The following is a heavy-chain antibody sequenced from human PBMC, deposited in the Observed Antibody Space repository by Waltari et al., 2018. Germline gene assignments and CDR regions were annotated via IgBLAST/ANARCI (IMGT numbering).Heavy chain of an antibody. V-gene: IGHV4-61*09. Sequence: QVQLQQWGPGLVKPSQTLSLTCTVSGGSISSGSYYWAWIRPPAGKGLEWIGYIYTSGSTNYNPSLKSRVTISVDTSKNQFSLKLSSVTAADTAVYYCARKLVYSGYQDAFDIWGQGTMVTVSS. CDR1: GGSISSGSYY. CDR2: IYTSGST. CDR3: ARKLVYSGYQDAFDI. D-gene: IGHD5-12*01. J-gene: IGHJ3*02.